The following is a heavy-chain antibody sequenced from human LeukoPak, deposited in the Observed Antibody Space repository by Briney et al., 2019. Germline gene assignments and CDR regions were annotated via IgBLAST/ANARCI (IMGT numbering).Heavy chain of an antibody. D-gene: IGHD3-22*01. J-gene: IGHJ4*02. Sequence: GGSLRLSCAASGFTFSSYEMNWVRQAPGKGLEWVSYISSSGSTIYYADSVKGRFTISRDNAKNSLYLQMNSLRAEDTAVYYCARGPRFTMLVVLAEFDYWGQGTLVTVSS. CDR1: GFTFSSYE. CDR2: ISSSGSTI. CDR3: ARGPRFTMLVVLAEFDY. V-gene: IGHV3-48*03.